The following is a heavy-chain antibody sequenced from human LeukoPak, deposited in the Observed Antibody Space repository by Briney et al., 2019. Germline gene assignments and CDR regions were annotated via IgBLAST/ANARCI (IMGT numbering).Heavy chain of an antibody. D-gene: IGHD1-1*01. CDR3: ARVTGATPFDS. Sequence: PSGTLSLTCAVSGGSISSSNWWSWVRQPPGRGLEWTGEISHSGGATYNPSLESRVTISLDKSKNQFSLKLTSVTAADTAVYFCARVTGATPFDSWGQGTLVTVSS. CDR2: ISHSGGA. V-gene: IGHV4-4*02. CDR1: GGSISSSNW. J-gene: IGHJ4*02.